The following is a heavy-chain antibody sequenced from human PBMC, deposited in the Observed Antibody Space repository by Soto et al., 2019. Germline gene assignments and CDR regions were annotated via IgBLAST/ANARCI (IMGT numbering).Heavy chain of an antibody. D-gene: IGHD3-3*01. J-gene: IGHJ4*02. CDR2: ISSSSSYI. CDR3: AREENYDFWSGYYLY. Sequence: EVQLVESGGGLVKPGGSLRLSCAASGFTFSSYSMNWVRQAPGKGLEWVSSISSSSSYIYYADSVKGRFTISGDNAKNSRYLQMNSLRAEDTAVYYCAREENYDFWSGYYLYWGQGTLVTVSS. V-gene: IGHV3-21*01. CDR1: GFTFSSYS.